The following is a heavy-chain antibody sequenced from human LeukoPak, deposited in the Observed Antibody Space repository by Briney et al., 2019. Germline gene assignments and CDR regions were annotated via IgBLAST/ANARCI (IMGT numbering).Heavy chain of an antibody. Sequence: SETLSLTCAVSGGSISSSNWWSWVRQPPGQGLEWIGEIYHSGGTNYNPSLKSRVTISVDKSKNQFSLKLSSVTAADTAVYYCASKIAAAGTLLFDYWGQGTLVTVSS. J-gene: IGHJ4*02. D-gene: IGHD6-13*01. CDR2: IYHSGGT. CDR1: GGSISSSNW. V-gene: IGHV4-4*02. CDR3: ASKIAAAGTLLFDY.